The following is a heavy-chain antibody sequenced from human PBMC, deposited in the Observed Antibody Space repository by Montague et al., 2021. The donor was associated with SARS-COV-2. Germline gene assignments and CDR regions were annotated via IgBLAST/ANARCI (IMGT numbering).Heavy chain of an antibody. CDR3: ARESRITMLVVVITSAFDI. V-gene: IGHV3-48*03. D-gene: IGHD3-22*01. Sequence: SLRLSCAASGFTFSSYEMNWVRQAPGKGLEWVSYISSSGGTTFYADSVRGRFTISRDNAKNSLYLQMNSLRAEDTAVYYCARESRITMLVVVITSAFDIGGQGTMVTVSS. CDR2: ISSSGGTT. J-gene: IGHJ3*02. CDR1: GFTFSSYE.